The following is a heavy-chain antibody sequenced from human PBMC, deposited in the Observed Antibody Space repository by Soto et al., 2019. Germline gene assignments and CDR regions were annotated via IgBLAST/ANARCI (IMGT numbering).Heavy chain of an antibody. CDR2: INHSGST. D-gene: IGHD3-10*01. J-gene: IGHJ6*03. V-gene: IGHV4-34*01. Sequence: QVELQQWGAGLLKPSETLSLTCAVYGGSFSGYYWSWIRQPPGKGLEWIGEINHSGSTNYNPSLKSRVTISVDTSKNQFSLKLSSVTAADTAVYCCARGTGTYYYYYMDVWGKGTTVTVSS. CDR3: ARGTGTYYYYYMDV. CDR1: GGSFSGYY.